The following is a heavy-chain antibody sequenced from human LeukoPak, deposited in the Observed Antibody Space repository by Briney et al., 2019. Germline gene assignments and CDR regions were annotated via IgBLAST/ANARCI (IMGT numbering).Heavy chain of an antibody. CDR3: ARVEYSGWNLEY. D-gene: IGHD5-12*01. CDR2: INQGGSVQ. J-gene: IGHJ4*02. V-gene: IGHV3-7*01. Sequence: GGSLRLSCATSGFTFRSYWMSWVRQAPGEGLEWVANINQGGSVQYYMDSVKGRFTISRDDAKNSLYVQMNSMRDYDTAVYYCARVEYSGWNLEYWGQGTLVTVSS. CDR1: GFTFRSYW.